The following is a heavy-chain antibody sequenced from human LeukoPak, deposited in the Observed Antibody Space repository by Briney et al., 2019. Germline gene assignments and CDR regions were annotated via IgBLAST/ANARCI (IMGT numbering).Heavy chain of an antibody. CDR2: INHSGST. Sequence: SETLSLTCAVYGGSFSGYYWSWIRQPPGKGLEWIGEINHSGSTNYSPSLKSRVTISVDTSKNQFSLKLSSVTAADTAVYYCARGRSWIQLWLRSGYFDYWGRGTLVTVSS. CDR3: ARGRSWIQLWLRSGYFDY. CDR1: GGSFSGYY. J-gene: IGHJ4*02. V-gene: IGHV4-34*01. D-gene: IGHD5-18*01.